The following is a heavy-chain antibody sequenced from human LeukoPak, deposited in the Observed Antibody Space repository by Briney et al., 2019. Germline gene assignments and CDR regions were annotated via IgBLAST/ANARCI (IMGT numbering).Heavy chain of an antibody. CDR1: GFTFSSYW. CDR3: ASQRKDHAFDI. V-gene: IGHV3-7*01. D-gene: IGHD1-14*01. J-gene: IGHJ3*02. CDR2: IKQDGSEK. Sequence: GGSLRLSCAASGFTFSSYWMSWVRQAPGKGLEWVANIKQDGSEKYYVDSVKGRFTISRDNAKNSLYLQMNSLRAEDTAVYYCASQRKDHAFDIWGQGTMVTVSS.